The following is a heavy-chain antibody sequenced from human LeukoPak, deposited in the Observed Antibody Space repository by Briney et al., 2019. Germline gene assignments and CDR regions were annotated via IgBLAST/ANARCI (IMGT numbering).Heavy chain of an antibody. D-gene: IGHD2-2*02. V-gene: IGHV1-2*02. CDR2: INPNSGGT. CDR1: GYTFTGYY. J-gene: IGHJ5*02. Sequence: SSVKVSCKASGYTFTGYYMHWVRQAPGQGLDGMGWINPNSGGTKYAQKIQGRVTMNRDTSISTAYMELSRVRSDDTAVYYCARDYCSSTSCFTFDPWGQGTLVTVSS. CDR3: ARDYCSSTSCFTFDP.